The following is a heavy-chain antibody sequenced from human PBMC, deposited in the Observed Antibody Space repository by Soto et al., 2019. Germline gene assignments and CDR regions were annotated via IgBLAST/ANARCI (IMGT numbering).Heavy chain of an antibody. CDR3: ARRPKMPTGYYYGMVV. D-gene: IGHD2-8*02. J-gene: IGHJ6*02. CDR2: IYFGVIT. V-gene: IGHV4-39*01. Sequence: QLQLQESGPGLGKPSETLSLTCTVSGDSTSSSNYYWDWIRQPPGKGLEWIGSIYFGVITYYNPSLKSRVTISVDTTKNQFSLKGSSVTAADTAVYYCARRPKMPTGYYYGMVVWGQGTTVTVSS. CDR1: GDSTSSSNYY.